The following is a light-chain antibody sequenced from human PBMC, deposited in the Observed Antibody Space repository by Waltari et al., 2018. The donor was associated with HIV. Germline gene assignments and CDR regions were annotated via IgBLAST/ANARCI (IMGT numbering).Light chain of an antibody. CDR1: KSLNSTY. CDR3: HQYGSSPRT. CDR2: GAS. J-gene: IGKJ1*01. V-gene: IGKV3-20*01. Sequence: EIELTQSPGTLSLSPGERATLACRASKSLNSTYLAWYQQQPGQTPRLLIYGASSRAIGIPDRFSSSGSGTDFTLTISRLEPGDFAVYYCHQYGSSPRTFGQGTKVDIK.